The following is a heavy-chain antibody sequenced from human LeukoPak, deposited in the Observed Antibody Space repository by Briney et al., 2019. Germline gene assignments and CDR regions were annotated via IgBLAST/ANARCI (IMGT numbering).Heavy chain of an antibody. CDR1: GFSFNTYE. V-gene: IGHV3-48*03. D-gene: IGHD1-1*01. CDR2: ISSSGTTI. J-gene: IGHJ6*03. CDR3: ARSTTHSYYYYMDV. Sequence: GGSLRLSCAASGFSFNTYEMNWVRQAPGKGLEWVSYISSSGTTIYYADSVKGRFTISRDNAKNSVFLQMNSLRVEDTAVYYCARSTTHSYYYYMDVWGKGTTVTISS.